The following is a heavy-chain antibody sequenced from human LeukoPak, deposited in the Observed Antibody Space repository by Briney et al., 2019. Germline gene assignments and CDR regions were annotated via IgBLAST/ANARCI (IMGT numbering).Heavy chain of an antibody. CDR1: GGSISGYY. V-gene: IGHV4-59*01. CDR2: IYYSGST. CDR3: ARLRGNYFPDY. D-gene: IGHD4-11*01. Sequence: SETLFLTCDVPGGSISGYYWSWIRQPPGKGLEWIGYIYYSGSTNYNPSLKSRLTISVDTSKNQFSLNLGSVTSADTAVYYCARLRGNYFPDYWGQGTLVTVSS. J-gene: IGHJ4*02.